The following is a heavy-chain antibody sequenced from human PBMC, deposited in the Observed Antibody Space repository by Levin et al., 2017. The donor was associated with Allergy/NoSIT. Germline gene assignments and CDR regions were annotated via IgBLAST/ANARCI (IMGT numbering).Heavy chain of an antibody. V-gene: IGHV3-74*01. CDR1: GFTFSDYW. D-gene: IGHD6-13*01. Sequence: GASVKVSCEASGFTFSDYWMHWVRQAPGKGLVWVSRINSDGSSTAYADSVKGRFTISRDNAKNTLYLQMNSLRAGDTAVYYCAGEPRSAFDIWGQGTMVTVSS. CDR2: INSDGSST. CDR3: AGEPRSAFDI. J-gene: IGHJ3*02.